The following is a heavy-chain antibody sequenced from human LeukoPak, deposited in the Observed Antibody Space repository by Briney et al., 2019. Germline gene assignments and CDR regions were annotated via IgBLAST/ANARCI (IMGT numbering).Heavy chain of an antibody. CDR1: GVSFSGYY. J-gene: IGHJ6*02. CDR2: INHSGST. D-gene: IGHD2-2*02. Sequence: SETLSLTCAVYGVSFSGYYWSWIRQPPGKGLEWIGEINHSGSTNYNPSLKSRVTISVDTSKNQFSQKLSSVTAADTAVYYGARVPPYCSSTSCYTMNYGMDVWGQGTTVTVSS. V-gene: IGHV4-34*01. CDR3: ARVPPYCSSTSCYTMNYGMDV.